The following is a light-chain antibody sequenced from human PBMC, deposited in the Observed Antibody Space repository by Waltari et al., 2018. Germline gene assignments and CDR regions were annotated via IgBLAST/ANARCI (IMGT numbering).Light chain of an antibody. CDR3: QQYYSTPRN. Sequence: DIVMTQSPDSLVVSLGERATINCKSSQSVLYSSNNKNYLAWYQQKPGQPPKLLIYWASTRESGVPDRFSGSGSGTDFTLTISSLQAEDVAVYYCQQYYSTPRNFGGGTKVEIK. J-gene: IGKJ4*01. CDR1: QSVLYSSNNKNY. CDR2: WAS. V-gene: IGKV4-1*01.